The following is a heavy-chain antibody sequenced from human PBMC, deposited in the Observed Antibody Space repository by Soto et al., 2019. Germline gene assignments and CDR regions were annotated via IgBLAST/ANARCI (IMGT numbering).Heavy chain of an antibody. CDR1: GGSISSSRSY. CDR3: ARKPTTADCELWFEP. J-gene: IGHJ5*02. CDR2: NFYSGSP. Sequence: QLQLQESGPGLVNASETLSLTCNVSGGSISSSRSYWACIRQPPGKVLDGIANNFYSGSPHYNPSIASRVTVSVDKSKNQFSLKLRSVTAADTAVYYCARKPTTADCELWFEPWGQGTLVTVSS. D-gene: IGHD2-2*01. V-gene: IGHV4-39*01.